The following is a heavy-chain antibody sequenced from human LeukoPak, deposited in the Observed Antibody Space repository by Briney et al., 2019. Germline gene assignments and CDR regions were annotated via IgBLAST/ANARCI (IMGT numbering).Heavy chain of an antibody. Sequence: SETLSLTCSVPGVSVTNYYWSWVRQPAGKRLEWIGRNYPTGDTIYNPSLKSRVTMSVDMSKNHLSLKLTSVTAADAAVYYCARDLTARGSFDYWGQGILVSVSS. CDR3: ARDLTARGSFDY. V-gene: IGHV4-4*07. CDR2: NYPTGDT. D-gene: IGHD3-16*01. CDR1: GVSVTNYY. J-gene: IGHJ4*02.